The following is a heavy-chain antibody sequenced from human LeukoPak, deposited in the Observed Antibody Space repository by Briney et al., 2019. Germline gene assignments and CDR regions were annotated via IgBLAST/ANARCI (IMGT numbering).Heavy chain of an antibody. CDR3: AGESSPSPYYYYGMDV. CDR1: GGSFSGYY. V-gene: IGHV4-34*01. J-gene: IGHJ6*04. CDR2: INHSGST. Sequence: KPSETLSLTCAVYGGSFSGYYWSWIRQPPGKGLEWIGEINHSGSTNYNPSLKSRVTISVDTSENQFSLKLSSVTAADTAVYYCAGESSPSPYYYYGMDVWGKGTTVTVSS. D-gene: IGHD2-21*01.